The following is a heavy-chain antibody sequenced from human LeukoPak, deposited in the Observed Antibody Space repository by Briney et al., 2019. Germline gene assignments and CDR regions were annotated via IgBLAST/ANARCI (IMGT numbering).Heavy chain of an antibody. CDR3: ARDSRQWVEQLPYGWFDP. V-gene: IGHV3-21*06. Sequence: GGSLRLSCAAPGFTFSAYGMNWVRQPPGKGLEWVSYISSSATYIYYADSVKGRFTISRDNAKNSLSLQMDSLRAEDTAVYYCARDSRQWVEQLPYGWFDPWGQGTLVTVSP. CDR2: ISSSATYI. D-gene: IGHD1-26*01. J-gene: IGHJ5*02. CDR1: GFTFSAYG.